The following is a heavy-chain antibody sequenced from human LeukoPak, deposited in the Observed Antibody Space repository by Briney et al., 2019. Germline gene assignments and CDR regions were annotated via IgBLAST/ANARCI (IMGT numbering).Heavy chain of an antibody. D-gene: IGHD3-10*01. CDR1: GFTFDDYA. CDR3: AKDKALEYGSGTPFDY. Sequence: GGSLRLSCAASGFTFDDYAMHWVRQAPGKGLEWVSGISWNGGSLGYADSVKGRFTISRDNAKNSLYLQMNSLRAEDTALYYCAKDKALEYGSGTPFDYWGQGTLVTVSS. V-gene: IGHV3-9*01. J-gene: IGHJ4*02. CDR2: ISWNGGSL.